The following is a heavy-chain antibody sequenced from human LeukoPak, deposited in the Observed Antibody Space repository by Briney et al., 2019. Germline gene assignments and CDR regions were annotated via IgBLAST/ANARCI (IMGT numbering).Heavy chain of an antibody. CDR2: IYYTGTT. D-gene: IGHD5-18*01. CDR1: NGSISSFY. Sequence: SETLSLTCTVSNGSISSFYWTWIRQPPGKGLEWIGYIYYTGTTDYNPSLKSRVTISVDTSKNQFSLKLSSVTAADTAVYYCARGYGRYFDYWGQGALVTVSS. CDR3: ARGYGRYFDY. V-gene: IGHV4-59*01. J-gene: IGHJ4*02.